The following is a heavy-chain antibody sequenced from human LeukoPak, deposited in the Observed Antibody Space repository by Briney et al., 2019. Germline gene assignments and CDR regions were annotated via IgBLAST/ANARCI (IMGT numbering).Heavy chain of an antibody. V-gene: IGHV3-7*01. D-gene: IGHD1-26*01. Sequence: GGSLRLSCAASGFTFSSYWMSWVRQAPGKGLEWVANIKQDGSEKYYVDSVKGRFTISRDNAKNSLYLQMNSLRAEDTAVYYCAGCIVGAPFDYWGQGTLVTVSS. CDR1: GFTFSSYW. J-gene: IGHJ4*02. CDR2: IKQDGSEK. CDR3: AGCIVGAPFDY.